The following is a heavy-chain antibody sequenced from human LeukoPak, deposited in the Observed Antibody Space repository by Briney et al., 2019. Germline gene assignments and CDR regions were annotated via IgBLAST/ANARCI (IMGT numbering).Heavy chain of an antibody. D-gene: IGHD2-2*01. CDR1: GYTFTSYY. J-gene: IGHJ3*02. CDR3: ARDIGYCSSRSCPPSDAFDI. V-gene: IGHV1-46*01. CDR2: INPSGGST. Sequence: GASVKVSCKASGYTFTSYYMHWVRQAPGQGLEWMGIINPSGGSTTYAQKFQGRVTMTRDTSTSTVYMDLSSLRSEDTAVYSCARDIGYCSSRSCPPSDAFDIWGQGTMVTVSS.